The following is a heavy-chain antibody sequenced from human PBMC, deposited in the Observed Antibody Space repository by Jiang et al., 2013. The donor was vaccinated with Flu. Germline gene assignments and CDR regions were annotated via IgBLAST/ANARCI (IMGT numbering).Heavy chain of an antibody. J-gene: IGHJ6*03. V-gene: IGHV1-69*01. CDR2: VIPIFSTA. CDR3: ARGRFSHYYYMHL. CDR1: DTFISYA. D-gene: IGHD1-26*01. Sequence: DTFISYAFSXVRQAPGQGLEWLEGVIPIFSTATYAQKFQGRVTITADEATTTVHMELNSLRSEDTAVYYCARGRFSHYYYMHLWGKGTSVSVSS.